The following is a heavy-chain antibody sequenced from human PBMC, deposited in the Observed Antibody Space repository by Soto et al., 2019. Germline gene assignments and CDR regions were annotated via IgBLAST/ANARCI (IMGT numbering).Heavy chain of an antibody. CDR2: IWYDGSNK. D-gene: IGHD6-6*01. V-gene: IGHV3-33*01. CDR1: GFTFSSYG. J-gene: IGHJ4*02. CDR3: ARDFNGSGSSSGHLGQHPGGVFH. Sequence: HPGGSLRLSCAASGFTFSSYGMHWVRQAPGKGLEWVAVIWYDGSNKYYADSVKGRFTISRDNSKNTLYLQMNSLRAEDTAVYYCARDFNGSGSSSGHLGQHPGGVFHWGQGTLVTVSS.